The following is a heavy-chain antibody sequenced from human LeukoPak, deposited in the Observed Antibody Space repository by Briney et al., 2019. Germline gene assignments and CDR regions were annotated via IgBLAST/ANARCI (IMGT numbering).Heavy chain of an antibody. V-gene: IGHV3-23*01. CDR3: AKGSSAGRPYYFDY. D-gene: IGHD3-10*01. Sequence: GGSLRLSCEASGFTFSNYTMSWVRQAPGKGLEWVSAISHTSEYTYHADSVKGRFTISRDNSKNTLYLQMNSLRAEDTAMYYCAKGSSAGRPYYFDYWGQGTLVTVSS. J-gene: IGHJ4*02. CDR2: ISHTSEYT. CDR1: GFTFSNYT.